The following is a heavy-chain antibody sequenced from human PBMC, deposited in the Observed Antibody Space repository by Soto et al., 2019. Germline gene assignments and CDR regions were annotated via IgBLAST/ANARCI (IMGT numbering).Heavy chain of an antibody. J-gene: IGHJ3*02. CDR3: AREGITIFGVVNLDAFDI. CDR2: ISYDGSNK. Sequence: PGGSLRLSCVASGFTFSTDSMNWVRQAPGKGLGWVAVISYDGSNKYYADSVKGRFTISRDNSKNTLYLQMNSLRAEDTAVYYCAREGITIFGVVNLDAFDIWGQGTMVTVSS. CDR1: GFTFSTDS. V-gene: IGHV3-30-3*01. D-gene: IGHD3-3*01.